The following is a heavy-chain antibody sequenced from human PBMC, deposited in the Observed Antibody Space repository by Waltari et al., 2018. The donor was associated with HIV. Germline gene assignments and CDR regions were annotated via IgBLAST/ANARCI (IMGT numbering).Heavy chain of an antibody. Sequence: EVRLVESGGGLVQPGGSRRLSCAASGFTISSHWMHWVRQAPGKGLVWVSRINSDGSTTSYADSVKGRFTISRDNAKNTLYLQMNSLRAEDTAVYYCAKGGANPIDFWGQGTLVTVSS. J-gene: IGHJ4*02. D-gene: IGHD1-26*01. CDR2: INSDGSTT. V-gene: IGHV3-74*01. CDR1: GFTISSHW. CDR3: AKGGANPIDF.